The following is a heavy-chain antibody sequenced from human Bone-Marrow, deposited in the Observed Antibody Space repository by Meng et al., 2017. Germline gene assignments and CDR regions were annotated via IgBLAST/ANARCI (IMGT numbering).Heavy chain of an antibody. D-gene: IGHD3-22*01. CDR2: INPNSGGT. Sequence: ASVKVSCKASGYTLTSYYMHWVRQAPGQGLEWMGWINPNSGGTNYAQKFQGRVTMTRDTSTSTAYMEMSRLRSDDTAVYYCASLGRSSGCYNEVFDAYWGQGALVTVSS. J-gene: IGHJ4*02. CDR3: ASLGRSSGCYNEVFDAY. CDR1: GYTLTSYY. V-gene: IGHV1-2*02.